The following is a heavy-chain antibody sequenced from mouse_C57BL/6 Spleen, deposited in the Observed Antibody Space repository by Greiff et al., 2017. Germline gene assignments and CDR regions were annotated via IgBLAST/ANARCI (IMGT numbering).Heavy chain of an antibody. CDR3: AIHGSSPGWFAY. Sequence: EVQLQQSGPELVKPGASVKISCKASGYTFTDYYMNWVKQSHGKSLEWIGDINPNNGGTSYNQKFKGKATLTVDKSSSTAYMELRSLTSEDSAVYYCAIHGSSPGWFAYWGQGTLVTVSA. V-gene: IGHV1-26*01. J-gene: IGHJ3*01. CDR1: GYTFTDYY. CDR2: INPNNGGT. D-gene: IGHD1-1*01.